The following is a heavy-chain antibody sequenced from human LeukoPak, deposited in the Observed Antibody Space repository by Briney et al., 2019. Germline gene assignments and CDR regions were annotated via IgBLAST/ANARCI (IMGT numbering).Heavy chain of an antibody. CDR3: AKEDKGGLVDF. V-gene: IGHV3-23*01. J-gene: IGHJ4*02. CDR1: GFIFTNYA. D-gene: IGHD3-16*01. CDR2: ISGNGDYT. Sequence: GGSLRLSCAASGFIFTNYAMNWVRQAPGKGLEWVSSISGNGDYTYYADSAKGRFAISRDNSKITLYLQMNSLRAEDTAVYYCAKEDKGGLVDFWGQGTLVTVSS.